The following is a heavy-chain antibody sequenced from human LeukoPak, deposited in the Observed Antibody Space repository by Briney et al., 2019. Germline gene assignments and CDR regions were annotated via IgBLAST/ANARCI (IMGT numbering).Heavy chain of an antibody. D-gene: IGHD5-18*01. CDR2: IYYSGST. J-gene: IGHJ4*02. CDR1: GGSISSSTYY. V-gene: IGHV4-39*01. Sequence: KTSETLPLTCTVSGGSISSSTYYWGWIRQPPGKGLGCIGTIYYSGSTNYNPSLKSRVSISVDTSKNQFSLKLSSVTAADTAVYYCASSGYSYGYRDYWGQGTLVTVSS. CDR3: ASSGYSYGYRDY.